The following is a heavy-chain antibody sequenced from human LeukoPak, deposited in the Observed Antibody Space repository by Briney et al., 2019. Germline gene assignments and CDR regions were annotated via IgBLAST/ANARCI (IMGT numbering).Heavy chain of an antibody. CDR1: GFTFSDYD. J-gene: IGHJ6*03. Sequence: PGGSLRLSCAASGFTFSDYDMSWIRQAPGKGLEWVSYISSSGSTIYYAESVKGRFTISRDNAKNSLYLQMNSLRDEDTGVYYCAKGLRTGVGTYMGYRYYMDVWGNGATVTVSS. V-gene: IGHV3-11*01. CDR2: ISSSGSTI. D-gene: IGHD3-10*01. CDR3: AKGLRTGVGTYMGYRYYMDV.